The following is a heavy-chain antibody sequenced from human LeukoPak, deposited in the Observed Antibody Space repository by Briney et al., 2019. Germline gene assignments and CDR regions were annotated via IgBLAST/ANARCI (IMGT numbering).Heavy chain of an antibody. CDR1: GFTFSNYA. Sequence: PGGSLRLSCAASGFTFSNYAMSWVRQAPGEGLGWVSAITGGGSGIYYADSMKSRFTISRDNSKNTLYLQKNGLRAEDTAVYYCAKWGDYDVLTGYYVSDYWGQGTLVTVSS. D-gene: IGHD3-9*01. CDR3: AKWGDYDVLTGYYVSDY. V-gene: IGHV3-23*01. J-gene: IGHJ4*02. CDR2: ITGGGSGI.